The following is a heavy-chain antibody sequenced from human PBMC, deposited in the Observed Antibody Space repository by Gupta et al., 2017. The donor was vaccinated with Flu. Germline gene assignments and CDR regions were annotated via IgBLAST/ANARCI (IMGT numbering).Heavy chain of an antibody. J-gene: IGHJ4*02. CDR1: GFTVSGNY. V-gene: IGHV3-66*02. CDR3: ARGPNLDS. Sequence: EVQLVESGGGLVQPGGSLRLSCAASGFTVSGNYMNGVRQTPGKGLEWVSVTYTDGSTYSADSVKGRFTISRDNSKNTLFLQMNSLRSEDTAVYYCARGPNLDSWGQGTLVTVSS. CDR2: TYTDGST.